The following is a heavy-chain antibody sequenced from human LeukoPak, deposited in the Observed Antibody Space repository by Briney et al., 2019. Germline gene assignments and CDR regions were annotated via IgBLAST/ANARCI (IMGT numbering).Heavy chain of an antibody. V-gene: IGHV4-38-2*02. CDR1: GYSISSGYY. Sequence: PSETLSLTCTVSGYSISSGYYWGWIRQPPGKGLEWIGSIYHSGSTNYNPSLKIRVTISVDTSKNQFSLKLSSVTAADTAVYYCARVGLSLDYWGQGTLVTVSS. CDR3: ARVGLSLDY. CDR2: IYHSGST. D-gene: IGHD2-2*03. J-gene: IGHJ4*02.